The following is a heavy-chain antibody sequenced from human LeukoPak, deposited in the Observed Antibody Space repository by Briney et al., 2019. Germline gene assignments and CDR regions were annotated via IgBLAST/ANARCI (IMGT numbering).Heavy chain of an antibody. CDR2: IYYSGST. V-gene: IGHV4-59*01. J-gene: IGHJ6*02. Sequence: PETLSLTCTVSGGSISSYYWSWIRQPPGKGLEWIGYIYYSGSTNYNPSLKSRVTISVDTSKNQFSLKLSSVTAADTAVYYCARDMVVRGVRYGMDVWGQGTTVTVSS. D-gene: IGHD3-10*01. CDR3: ARDMVVRGVRYGMDV. CDR1: GGSISSYY.